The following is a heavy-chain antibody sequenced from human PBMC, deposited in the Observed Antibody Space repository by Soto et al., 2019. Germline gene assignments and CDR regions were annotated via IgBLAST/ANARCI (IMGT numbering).Heavy chain of an antibody. V-gene: IGHV1-46*01. J-gene: IGHJ6*02. CDR2: INPSGGST. CDR1: GYTFTSYY. D-gene: IGHD5-12*01. Sequence: ASVTVSCKASGYTFTSYYMHWVRQAPGQGLEWMGIINPSGGSTSYAQKFQGRVTMSRDTSTSTVYMELSSLRSEDTAVYYCARDNPLLEATDNPGPPTETGFYYYGMDVWGQGTTVTVSS. CDR3: ARDNPLLEATDNPGPPTETGFYYYGMDV.